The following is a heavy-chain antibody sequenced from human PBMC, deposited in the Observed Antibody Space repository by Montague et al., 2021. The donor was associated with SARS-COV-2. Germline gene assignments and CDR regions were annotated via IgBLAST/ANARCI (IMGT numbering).Heavy chain of an antibody. CDR3: AVGMARCFDWLLLYYYYRLDV. CDR2: ISGDGATT. J-gene: IGHJ6*02. D-gene: IGHD3-9*01. V-gene: IGHV3-43*02. Sequence: SLRLSCAASGFTLDDYAMSWVRQSPGKGLEWVSLISGDGATTYHADSVKGRFSISRDNSKNSLHLQMNSLTTEDTASYYCAVGMARCFDWLLLYYYYRLDVWGQGTTVTVSS. CDR1: GFTLDDYA.